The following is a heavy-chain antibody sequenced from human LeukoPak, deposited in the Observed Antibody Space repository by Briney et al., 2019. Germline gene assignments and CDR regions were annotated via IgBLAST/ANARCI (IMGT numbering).Heavy chain of an antibody. CDR3: TTVGVATIYYYYGMDV. CDR1: GFTFSNAW. J-gene: IGHJ6*02. Sequence: GGSLRLSCAASGFTFSNAWMSWVRQAPGKGLEWAGRIKSKTGGGTTDYAAPVKGRFTISRDDSKNTLYLQMNSLKTEDTAVYYCTTVGVATIYYYYGMDVWGQGTTVTVSS. V-gene: IGHV3-15*01. CDR2: IKSKTGGGTT. D-gene: IGHD5-12*01.